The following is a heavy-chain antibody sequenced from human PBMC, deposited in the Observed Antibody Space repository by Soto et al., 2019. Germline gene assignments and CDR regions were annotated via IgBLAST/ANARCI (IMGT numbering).Heavy chain of an antibody. CDR1: GGSISSYY. CDR2: IYYSGST. Sequence: SETLSLTCTVSGGSISSYYWGWIRQPPGKGLEWIGSIYYSGSTYYNPSLKSRVTISVDTSKNQFSLKLSSVTAADTAVYYCASSGITMVRGVNYYYGMDVWGQGTTVTVSS. CDR3: ASSGITMVRGVNYYYGMDV. V-gene: IGHV4-39*01. D-gene: IGHD3-10*01. J-gene: IGHJ6*02.